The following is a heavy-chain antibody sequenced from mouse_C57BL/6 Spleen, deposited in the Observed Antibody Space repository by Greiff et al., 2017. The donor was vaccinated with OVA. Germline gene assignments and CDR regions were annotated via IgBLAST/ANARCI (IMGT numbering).Heavy chain of an antibody. Sequence: VQLQQPGAELVKPGASVKLSCTASGFNIKDYYMHWVKQRTEQGLEWIGRLDPEDGETKYAPKFQGKATITAATSSNTAYLKLSSLTSEDTAVYYCARWARYWAMDYWGQGTSVTVSS. CDR3: ARWARYWAMDY. V-gene: IGHV14-2*01. CDR1: GFNIKDYY. CDR2: LDPEDGET. J-gene: IGHJ4*01.